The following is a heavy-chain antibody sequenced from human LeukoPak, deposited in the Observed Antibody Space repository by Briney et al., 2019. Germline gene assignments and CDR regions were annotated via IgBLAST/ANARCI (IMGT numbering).Heavy chain of an antibody. Sequence: GGSLRLSCAASGFTFSSYSMQWVRQAPGEGLEWVAVTSFDGGVKFYADSVKGRFTISRDNSQNTLFLQMNSLSIEDTAVYYCAREGPRGNSQFDYWGQGTLVTVSS. CDR1: GFTFSSYS. CDR3: AREGPRGNSQFDY. V-gene: IGHV3-30*04. D-gene: IGHD2/OR15-2a*01. J-gene: IGHJ4*02. CDR2: TSFDGGVK.